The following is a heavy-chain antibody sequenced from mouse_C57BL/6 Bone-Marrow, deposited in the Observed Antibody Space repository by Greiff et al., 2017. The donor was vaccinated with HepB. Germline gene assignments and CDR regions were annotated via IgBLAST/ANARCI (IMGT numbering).Heavy chain of an antibody. V-gene: IGHV1-36*01. D-gene: IGHD1-1*01. J-gene: IGHJ3*01. CDR1: GFTFTDYY. CDR3: ERSVYYGSSYGAWFAY. Sequence: EVQLQQSGPVLVKPGPSVKISCKASGFTFTDYYMHWVKQSHGKSLEWIGLVYPYNGGTSYNQKFKGKATLTVDTSSSTAYMELNSLTSEDSAVYYCERSVYYGSSYGAWFAYWGQGTLVTVSA. CDR2: VYPYNGGT.